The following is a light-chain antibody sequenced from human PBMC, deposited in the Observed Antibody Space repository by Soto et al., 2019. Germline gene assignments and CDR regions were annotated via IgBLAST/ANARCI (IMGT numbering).Light chain of an antibody. Sequence: EIVLTPSPGTLSLSPGERATLSCRASQSVSSYLAWYQQKPGQAPRLLIYGASTRATGIPARFSGSGSGTDFTLTISSLEPEDFSVYYCQQRYNWPITFGQGTRLEIK. CDR3: QQRYNWPIT. CDR1: QSVSSY. V-gene: IGKV3-11*01. CDR2: GAS. J-gene: IGKJ5*01.